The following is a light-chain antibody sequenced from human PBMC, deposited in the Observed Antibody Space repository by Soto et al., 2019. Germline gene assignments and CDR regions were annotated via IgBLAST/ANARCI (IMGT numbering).Light chain of an antibody. J-gene: IGKJ2*01. CDR1: QSISYW. CDR2: KAS. CDR3: RHYNTYSPPYT. Sequence: DIQMTQSPSTLSASVGDRVTITCRASQSISYWLAWYQQKPGKAPNLLIYKASNLESGVPSRFRGTGSGTEFTLTISSLQPDDFATYYCRHYNTYSPPYTFGQGTKLEIK. V-gene: IGKV1-5*03.